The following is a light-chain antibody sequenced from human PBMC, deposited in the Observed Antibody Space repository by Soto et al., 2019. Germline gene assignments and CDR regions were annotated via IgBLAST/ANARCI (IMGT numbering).Light chain of an antibody. CDR2: KSS. CDR3: QQYHTFSIA. Sequence: IQVTQSTSTLSASAGDRVTISCRASQSVSIWLAWYQQKPGRAPKLLIYKSSILESGVPSRFSGSGSGTDFTLTISGLQPDDFATYYCQQYHTFSIAFGQGTRLEIK. CDR1: QSVSIW. J-gene: IGKJ5*01. V-gene: IGKV1-5*03.